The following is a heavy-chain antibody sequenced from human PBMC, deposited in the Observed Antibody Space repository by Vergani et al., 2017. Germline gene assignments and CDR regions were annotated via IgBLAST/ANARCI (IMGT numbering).Heavy chain of an antibody. CDR1: GFTFSSYG. CDR2: IWYDGSNK. Sequence: QVQLVESGGGVVQPGRSLRLSCAASGFTFSSYGMHWVRQAPGKGLEWVAVIWYDGSNKYYADPVKGRFTNSRDNSNNTLYLQMNSLRAEDTAGYYCARLKWERYFDWLPMDDWGQGTLVTVSS. CDR3: ARLKWERYFDWLPMDD. V-gene: IGHV3-33*01. J-gene: IGHJ4*02. D-gene: IGHD3-9*01.